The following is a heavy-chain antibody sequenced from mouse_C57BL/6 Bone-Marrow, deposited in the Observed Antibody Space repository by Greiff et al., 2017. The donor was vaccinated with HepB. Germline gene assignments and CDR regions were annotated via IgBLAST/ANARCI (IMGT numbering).Heavy chain of an antibody. CDR3: VREGSYGNYGYFDV. D-gene: IGHD2-1*01. J-gene: IGHJ1*03. Sequence: EVKVVESGGGLVQPKGSLKLSCAASGFTFNTYAMHWVRQAPGKGLEWVARIRSKSSNYATYYADSVKDRFTISRDDSQSMLYLQMNNLKTEDTAMYYCVREGSYGNYGYFDVWGTGTTVTVSS. V-gene: IGHV10-3*01. CDR2: IRSKSSNYAT. CDR1: GFTFNTYA.